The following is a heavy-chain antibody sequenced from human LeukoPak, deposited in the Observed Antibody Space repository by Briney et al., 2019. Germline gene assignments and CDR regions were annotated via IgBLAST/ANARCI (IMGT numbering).Heavy chain of an antibody. CDR2: IKEDGSEI. D-gene: IGHD4-23*01. V-gene: IGHV3-7*01. Sequence: PGGSLRLSCEASAFTFSGYWMSWVRQAPGKGLEWVANIKEDGSEINYVDSVKGRFTISRDSAKNSLFLQMNSLRVEDTAVYYCARDRGYSSFDYWGQGTLVTVSS. CDR1: AFTFSGYW. J-gene: IGHJ4*02. CDR3: ARDRGYSSFDY.